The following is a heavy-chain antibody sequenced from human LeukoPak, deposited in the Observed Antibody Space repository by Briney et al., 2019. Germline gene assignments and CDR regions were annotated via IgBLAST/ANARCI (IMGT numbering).Heavy chain of an antibody. D-gene: IGHD4-17*01. CDR2: INPSGGST. Sequence: ASVKVSCKASGYTFTSYYMHWVRQAPGQGLEWMGIINPSGGSTSYAQKFQGRVTMTRDTSTSTVYMELSSLRSEDTAVYYCARAHSYGDYVIRPYGLLAEYFQHWGQGTLVTVSS. CDR1: GYTFTSYY. CDR3: ARAHSYGDYVIRPYGLLAEYFQH. J-gene: IGHJ1*01. V-gene: IGHV1-46*01.